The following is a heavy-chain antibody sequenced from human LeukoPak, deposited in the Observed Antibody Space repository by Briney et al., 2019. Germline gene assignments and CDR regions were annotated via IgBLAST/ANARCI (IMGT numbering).Heavy chain of an antibody. J-gene: IGHJ3*02. CDR3: ARRGGADGWGAFDI. CDR1: GFTFSSHA. D-gene: IGHD5-24*01. V-gene: IGHV3-23*01. Sequence: PGGSLRLSCIASGFTFSSHAMNWVRQVPGKGLEWVSTISGSGGKTFFADSVKGRFTISRDNSKNTLDLQMSSLRVEDTAVYYCARRGGADGWGAFDIWGQGTVVTVSS. CDR2: ISGSGGKT.